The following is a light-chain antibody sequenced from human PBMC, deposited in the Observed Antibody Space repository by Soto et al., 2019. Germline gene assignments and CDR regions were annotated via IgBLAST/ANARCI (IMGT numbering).Light chain of an antibody. CDR1: QGISND. Sequence: DMQMTQSPSSLSASVGDRVTITCRASQGISNDLAWYQQKPGKVPKVLIYAASTLQSGVPSRFSGSGSGTDFTLTISSLQPEDVVTYYCQKYNSAPWTFGQGTKVEIK. CDR2: AAS. CDR3: QKYNSAPWT. V-gene: IGKV1-27*01. J-gene: IGKJ1*01.